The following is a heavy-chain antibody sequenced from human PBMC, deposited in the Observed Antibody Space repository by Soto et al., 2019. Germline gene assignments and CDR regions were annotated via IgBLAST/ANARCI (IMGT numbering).Heavy chain of an antibody. Sequence: GESLKISCAASGFTVSSNYMSWVRQAPGKGLEWVSVIYSGGSTYYADSVKGRFTISRDNSKNTLYLQMNSLRAEDTAVYYCAGGRGPSDYWGQGTLVTVSS. CDR3: AGGRGPSDY. V-gene: IGHV3-53*01. D-gene: IGHD5-12*01. CDR2: IYSGGST. J-gene: IGHJ4*02. CDR1: GFTVSSNY.